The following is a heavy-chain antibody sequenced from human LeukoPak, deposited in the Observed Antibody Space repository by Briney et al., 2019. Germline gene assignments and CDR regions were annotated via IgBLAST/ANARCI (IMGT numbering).Heavy chain of an antibody. CDR3: ARGPRGGYYGSGIYNWFDP. Sequence: PSETLSLTCTVSGGSISSGGYSWSWIRQHPGKGLEWIGYIYYSGSTYYNPSLKSRVTISVDTSKNQFSLKLSSVTAADTAVYYCARGPRGGYYGSGIYNWFDPWGQGTLVTVSS. J-gene: IGHJ5*02. V-gene: IGHV4-31*03. D-gene: IGHD3-10*01. CDR2: IYYSGST. CDR1: GGSISSGGYS.